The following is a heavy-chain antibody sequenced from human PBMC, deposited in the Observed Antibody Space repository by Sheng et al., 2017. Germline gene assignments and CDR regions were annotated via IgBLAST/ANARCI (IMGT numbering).Heavy chain of an antibody. CDR2: MYHSGRT. J-gene: IGHJ4*02. CDR3: ARLGGSNSWTDY. CDR1: GCSISSGYY. V-gene: IGHV4-38-2*02. Sequence: QVQLQESGPGLVKPSETLSLTCSVSGCSISSGYYWGWIRQPPGKGLEWIGSMYHSGRTHYNPSLRGRLTISLDTSKNQFSLKLSSVTAADTAVYYCARLGGSNSWTDYWGQGTLVTVSS. D-gene: IGHD6-13*01.